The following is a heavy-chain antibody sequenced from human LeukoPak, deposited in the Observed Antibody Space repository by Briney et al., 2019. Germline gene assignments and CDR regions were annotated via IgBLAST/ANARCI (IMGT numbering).Heavy chain of an antibody. CDR3: AKGISSGYYYVFDY. CDR1: GFTFSTYA. D-gene: IGHD3-22*01. J-gene: IGHJ4*02. CDR2: ISGSSGRT. V-gene: IGHV3-23*01. Sequence: GGSLRLSCAASGFTFSTYAMIWVRQAPGKGLEWVSGISGSSGRTYYADSVKGRFTISRDNSENRLYLQMNSLRVEDTAVYYCAKGISSGYYYVFDYWGQGTLVTVSS.